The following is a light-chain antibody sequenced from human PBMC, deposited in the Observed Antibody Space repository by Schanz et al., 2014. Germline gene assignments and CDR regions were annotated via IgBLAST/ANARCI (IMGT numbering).Light chain of an antibody. CDR3: QEYLSSYT. CDR2: WAS. Sequence: DIVMTQSPDSLAVSLGERATINCKSSQSVLYSSNNKKYLAWYQQKPGQPPKLLIYWASTRESGVPDRFSGSGSGTDFTLTISSLQAEDVAVYYCQEYLSSYTSGQGTKLEIK. J-gene: IGKJ2*01. CDR1: QSVLYSSNNKKY. V-gene: IGKV4-1*01.